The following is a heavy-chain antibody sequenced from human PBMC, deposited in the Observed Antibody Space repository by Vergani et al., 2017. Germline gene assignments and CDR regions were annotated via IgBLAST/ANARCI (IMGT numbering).Heavy chain of an antibody. V-gene: IGHV3-30*18. Sequence: QVQLVESGGGVVQPGRSLRLSCAASGFTFSSYGMHWVRQAPGKVLEWVAVISYDGSNKYYADSVKGRFTISRDNSKNTLYLQMNSLRAEDTAVYYCAKDRGKYYDFWSGYSWGAFDIWGQGTMVTVSS. D-gene: IGHD3-3*01. CDR1: GFTFSSYG. J-gene: IGHJ3*02. CDR2: ISYDGSNK. CDR3: AKDRGKYYDFWSGYSWGAFDI.